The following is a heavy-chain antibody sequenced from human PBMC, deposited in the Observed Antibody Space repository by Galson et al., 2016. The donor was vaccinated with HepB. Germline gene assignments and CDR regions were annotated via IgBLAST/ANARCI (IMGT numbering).Heavy chain of an antibody. D-gene: IGHD1-26*01. CDR3: ARDGHKWDFDY. V-gene: IGHV1-46*01. CDR1: GYRFTTFY. Sequence: SVKVSCKASGYRFTTFYVHWVRQAPGQGLEWIGRIMPEDGYTIYAQKFQGRVTITRDMSTSTVYMDLRSLMSADTGVYYCARDGHKWDFDYWGQGSLVTVSS. CDR2: IMPEDGYT. J-gene: IGHJ4*02.